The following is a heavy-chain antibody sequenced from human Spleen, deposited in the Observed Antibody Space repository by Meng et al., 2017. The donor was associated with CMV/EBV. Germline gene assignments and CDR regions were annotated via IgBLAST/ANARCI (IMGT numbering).Heavy chain of an antibody. J-gene: IGHJ6*02. CDR2: VSRSGGGT. V-gene: IGHV3-23*01. CDR3: ARFHSSSDPGVYYYYYYGMDV. D-gene: IGHD6-6*01. Sequence: GESLKISCAASGFTFSNYAMSWVRQAGKGLEWVSTVSRSGGGTDYADSVKGRFTVSRDNSKNTLFLQINSLRAEDTAVYYCARFHSSSDPGVYYYYYYGMDVWGQGTTVTVSS. CDR1: GFTFSNYA.